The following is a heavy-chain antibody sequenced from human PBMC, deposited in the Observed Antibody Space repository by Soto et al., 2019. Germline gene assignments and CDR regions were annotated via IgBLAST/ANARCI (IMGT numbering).Heavy chain of an antibody. J-gene: IGHJ6*02. CDR1: GYSFTSYW. V-gene: IGHV5-51*01. D-gene: IGHD3-3*01. CDR3: ARLNWYYDFRWSSMDV. CDR2: IYPGDSDT. Sequence: PGESLKISCKGSGYSFTSYWIGWVRQMPGKGLEWMGIIYPGDSDTRYSPSFQGQVTISADKSISTAYLQWSSLKASDTAMYYCARLNWYYDFRWSSMDVWGQGTTVTVSS.